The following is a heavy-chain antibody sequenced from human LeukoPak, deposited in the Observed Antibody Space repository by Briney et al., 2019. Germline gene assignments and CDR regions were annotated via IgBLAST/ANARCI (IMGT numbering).Heavy chain of an antibody. J-gene: IGHJ6*03. CDR3: ARGTRGHDRYCSGGSCYFDYYYYMDV. CDR1: GGAISSYY. CDR2: FYFRGSN. Sequence: MTSEILCFTCTVFGGAISSYYWGWIGQPPGKGRDWFGYFYFRGSNTYTASLKNGVTISEDTSTSQSSLWLSSVTAAYTAVYYCARGTRGHDRYCSGGSCYFDYYYYMDVWGKGTTVTIS. D-gene: IGHD2-15*01. V-gene: IGHV4-59*13.